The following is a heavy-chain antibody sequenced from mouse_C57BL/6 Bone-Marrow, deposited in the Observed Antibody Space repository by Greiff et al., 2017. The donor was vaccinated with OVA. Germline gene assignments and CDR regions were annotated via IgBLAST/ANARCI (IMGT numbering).Heavy chain of an antibody. CDR2: INSDGGST. Sequence: EVQLVESGGGLVQPGESLKLSCESNEYEFPSHDMSWVRKTPGKRLELVAAINSDGGSTYYPDTMERRFIISRDNSKRTLYLQMSSLRSEDAALYYCARGGYVAWIAYWGQGTLVTVSA. CDR3: ARGGYVAWIAY. V-gene: IGHV5-2*01. D-gene: IGHD2-2*01. J-gene: IGHJ3*01. CDR1: EYEFPSHD.